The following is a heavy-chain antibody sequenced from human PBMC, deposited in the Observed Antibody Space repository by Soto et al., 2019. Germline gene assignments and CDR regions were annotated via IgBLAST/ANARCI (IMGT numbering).Heavy chain of an antibody. Sequence: GESLKISCKGSGYSFTSYWIGWVRQMPGKGLEWMGIIYPGDSDTRYSPSFQGQVTISADKSISTAYLQWSSLKASDTAMYYCARRVDYIWGSYRPLYFDYWGQGTLVTVSS. V-gene: IGHV5-51*01. CDR1: GYSFTSYW. CDR2: IYPGDSDT. D-gene: IGHD3-16*02. J-gene: IGHJ4*02. CDR3: ARRVDYIWGSYRPLYFDY.